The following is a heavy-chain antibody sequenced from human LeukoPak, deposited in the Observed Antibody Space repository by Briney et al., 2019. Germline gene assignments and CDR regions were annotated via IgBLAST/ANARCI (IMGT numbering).Heavy chain of an antibody. CDR2: FDPEDGET. Sequence: ASVKVSCKVSGYTLTELSMHWVRQAPGKGLEWMGGFDPEDGETIYAQKFQGRVTMTEDTSTDTAYTELSSLRSEDTAVYYCATRAVAGTREYYYYGMDVWGQGTTVTVSS. J-gene: IGHJ6*02. CDR3: ATRAVAGTREYYYYGMDV. D-gene: IGHD6-19*01. V-gene: IGHV1-24*01. CDR1: GYTLTELS.